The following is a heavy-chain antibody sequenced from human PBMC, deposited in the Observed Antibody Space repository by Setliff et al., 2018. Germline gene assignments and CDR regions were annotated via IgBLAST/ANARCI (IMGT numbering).Heavy chain of an antibody. J-gene: IGHJ5*02. Sequence: SETLSLTCAVYGGSFSGYYWSWIRQPPGKGLEWIGEINHSGSTNYNPSLKSRVTISVDTSKNQFSLKLSSVTAADTAVYYCARGAPGWELLSWFDPWGQGTLVTVSS. CDR2: INHSGST. CDR3: ARGAPGWELLSWFDP. D-gene: IGHD1-26*01. CDR1: GGSFSGYY. V-gene: IGHV4-34*01.